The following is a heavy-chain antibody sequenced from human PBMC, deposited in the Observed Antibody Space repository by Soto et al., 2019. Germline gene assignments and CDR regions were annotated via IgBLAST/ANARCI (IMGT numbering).Heavy chain of an antibody. Sequence: QITLKESGHTLVKPTQTLRLTCIFSGFSFSADGVAVGWIRQPPGKALEWLALIYWDDDTRYSPSLKSRLTITKDTSKHQVVLTMTNMDPVDTATYYCAHAFGGTSWPNDAFDVWGQGTVVTVSS. D-gene: IGHD2-2*01. J-gene: IGHJ3*01. CDR3: AHAFGGTSWPNDAFDV. CDR1: GFSFSADGVA. CDR2: IYWDDDT. V-gene: IGHV2-5*02.